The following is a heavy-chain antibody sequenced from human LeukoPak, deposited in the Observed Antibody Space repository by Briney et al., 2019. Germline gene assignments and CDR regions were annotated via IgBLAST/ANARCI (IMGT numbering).Heavy chain of an antibody. J-gene: IGHJ3*02. V-gene: IGHV4-59*12. CDR3: ARDAAPYCDGDCYVFDI. D-gene: IGHD2-21*01. CDR2: IYYSGST. Sequence: SETLSLTCTVSGGSISSYYWSWIRQPPGKGLEWIGYIYYSGSTNYNPSLKSRVTISVDTSKNQFSLQLNSVSPDDTAVYYCARDAAPYCDGDCYVFDIWGQGTMVTVSS. CDR1: GGSISSYY.